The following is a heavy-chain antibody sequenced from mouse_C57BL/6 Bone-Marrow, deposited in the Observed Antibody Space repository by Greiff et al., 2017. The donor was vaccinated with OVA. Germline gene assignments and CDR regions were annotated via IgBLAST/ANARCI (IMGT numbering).Heavy chain of an antibody. V-gene: IGHV5-6*01. CDR1: GFTFSSYG. Sequence: EVQGVESGGDLVKPGGSLKLSCAASGFTFSSYGMSWVRQTPDKRLEWVATISRGGSYTNYPDSVKGRFTISRDKAKTTLYLQMCSLKSEDTAMCYCARHYYGSSYYWGQGTTLTVSS. D-gene: IGHD1-1*01. J-gene: IGHJ2*01. CDR3: ARHYYGSSYY. CDR2: ISRGGSYT.